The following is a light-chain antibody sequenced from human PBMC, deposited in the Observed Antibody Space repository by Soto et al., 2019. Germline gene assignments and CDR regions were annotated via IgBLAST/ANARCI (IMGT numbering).Light chain of an antibody. J-gene: IGLJ1*01. CDR2: DTS. CDR3: LLSYSGARHV. Sequence: QTVVTQEPSLTVSPGGTVTLTCGSSTGAVTSGHYPYWFQQKPGQAPRTLIYDTSNKHSWTPARFSGSLLGGKAALTLSGAQPEDEAEYYCLLSYSGARHVFGTWTKVTVL. V-gene: IGLV7-46*01. CDR1: TGAVTSGHY.